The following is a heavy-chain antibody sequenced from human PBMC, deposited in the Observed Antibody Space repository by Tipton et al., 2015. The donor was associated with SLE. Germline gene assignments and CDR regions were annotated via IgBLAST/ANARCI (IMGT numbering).Heavy chain of an antibody. V-gene: IGHV4-4*02. D-gene: IGHD6-13*01. CDR1: GGSISSSNW. J-gene: IGHJ2*01. CDR3: ARRRGQQLVRGWYFDL. Sequence: TLSLTCAVSGGSISSSNWWSWVRQPPGKGLEWIGEINHSGSTNYNPSLKCRVTISVDTSKNQFSLKLSSVTAADTAVYYCARRRGQQLVRGWYFDLWGRGTLVTVSS. CDR2: INHSGST.